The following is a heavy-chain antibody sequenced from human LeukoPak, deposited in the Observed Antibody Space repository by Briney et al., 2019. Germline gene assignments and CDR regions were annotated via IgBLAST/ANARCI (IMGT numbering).Heavy chain of an antibody. CDR3: ARDLAPIAAAGYDAFDI. CDR2: INTSTGNP. Sequence: ASVKVSCKASGYTFTSYAMNWVRQAPGQGLEWMGWINTSTGNPTYAQGFTGRFVFSLDTSVSTAYLQISSLKAEDTAVYYCARDLAPIAAAGYDAFDIWGQGTMVTVSS. J-gene: IGHJ3*02. CDR1: GYTFTSYA. V-gene: IGHV7-4-1*02. D-gene: IGHD6-13*01.